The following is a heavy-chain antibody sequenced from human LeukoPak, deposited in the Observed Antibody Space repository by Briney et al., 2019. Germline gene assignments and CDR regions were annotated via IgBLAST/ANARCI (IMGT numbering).Heavy chain of an antibody. CDR3: ARGMYSSSESFDV. D-gene: IGHD3-22*01. J-gene: IGHJ3*01. CDR1: GYTSGAHY. Sequence: GDSLKVSCKASGYTSGAHYIHWLRQAHAPGHDHMGWINPSAGDTRFAERSKGRVTLTRDTSTTTVYMELTRLTFGDTAVYFCARGMYSSSESFDVWGQGTMVIVSS. CDR2: INPSAGDT. V-gene: IGHV1-2*02.